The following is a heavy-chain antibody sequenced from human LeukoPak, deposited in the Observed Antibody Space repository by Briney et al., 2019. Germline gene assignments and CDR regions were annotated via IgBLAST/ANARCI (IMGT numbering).Heavy chain of an antibody. D-gene: IGHD5-12*01. Sequence: GGSLRLSCAASGFTFSSYAMHWVRQAPGKGLEWVAVISYDGSNKYYADSVKGRFTISRDNSKNTLYLQMNSLRAEDTAVYYCARALTSGYDWYYLDYWGQGTLVTVSS. CDR3: ARALTSGYDWYYLDY. J-gene: IGHJ4*02. CDR1: GFTFSSYA. V-gene: IGHV3-30*04. CDR2: ISYDGSNK.